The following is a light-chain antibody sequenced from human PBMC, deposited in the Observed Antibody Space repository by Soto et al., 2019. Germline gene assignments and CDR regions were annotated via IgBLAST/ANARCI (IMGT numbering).Light chain of an antibody. V-gene: IGKV1-39*01. CDR1: QSIGSN. Sequence: DIQLTQSPTSLSASVGDRISISCRATQSIGSNLCWYQQKPGKVPALLIYTASTLQSGVPSRFSGSGYATDFTLTISSLQPEDVATYFCQQTYVIPQTFGQGTKVDVK. J-gene: IGKJ1*01. CDR2: TAS. CDR3: QQTYVIPQT.